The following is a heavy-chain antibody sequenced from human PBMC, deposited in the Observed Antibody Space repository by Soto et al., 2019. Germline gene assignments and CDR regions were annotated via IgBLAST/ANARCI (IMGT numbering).Heavy chain of an antibody. CDR2: ISGSGGST. J-gene: IGHJ5*02. Sequence: EVQLLESGGGLVQPGGSLRLTCAASGFTFSSYAMSWVRHAPGKGLEWISDISGSGGSTYYADSVKDGFIISTDNAKNRLYRQMNSLRAEDTAVYYCAKVGTTVTDNSADNWFGPWGQGTLVTVSS. CDR1: GFTFSSYA. D-gene: IGHD4-4*01. V-gene: IGHV3-23*01. CDR3: AKVGTTVTDNSADNWFGP.